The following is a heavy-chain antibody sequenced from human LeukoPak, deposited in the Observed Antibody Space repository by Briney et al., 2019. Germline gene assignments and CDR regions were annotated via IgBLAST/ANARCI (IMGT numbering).Heavy chain of an antibody. Sequence: ASVTVSCKASGYTFTSYDINWVRQATGQGLEWMGWMNPNSGNTGYAQKFQGRVTMTRNTSISTAYMELSSLRSEDTAVYYCARGLKGQQWLMTIFYYYYYMDVWGKGTTVTISS. CDR1: GYTFTSYD. J-gene: IGHJ6*03. CDR3: ARGLKGQQWLMTIFYYYYYMDV. V-gene: IGHV1-8*01. D-gene: IGHD6-19*01. CDR2: MNPNSGNT.